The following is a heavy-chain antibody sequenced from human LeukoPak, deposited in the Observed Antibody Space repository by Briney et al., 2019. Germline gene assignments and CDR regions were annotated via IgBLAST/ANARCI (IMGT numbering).Heavy chain of an antibody. Sequence: VASVKVSCKASGGTFTSYAIRWVRRAPGQGLEWMGGIIPIFGTANYAQKFQGRVTITADKSTSTAYMELSSLRSEDTAVYYCAIAAAGTGWFDAWGQGTLVTVS. CDR3: AIAAAGTGWFDA. V-gene: IGHV1-69*06. J-gene: IGHJ5*02. D-gene: IGHD6-13*01. CDR1: GGTFTSYA. CDR2: IIPIFGTA.